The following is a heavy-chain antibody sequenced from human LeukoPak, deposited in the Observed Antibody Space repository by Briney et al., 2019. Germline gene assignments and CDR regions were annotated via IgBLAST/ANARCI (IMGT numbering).Heavy chain of an antibody. Sequence: HPGGSLRLSCAASGFTFSSHAMSWVRQAPGKGLEWVSVISAGGSTYYADSVKGRFTISRDNSKNTLYLQMNGLRAEDTAVYYCAKDRDSSSWYDYFDYWGQGTLVTVSP. D-gene: IGHD6-13*01. CDR1: GFTFSSHA. V-gene: IGHV3-23*01. CDR2: ISAGGST. J-gene: IGHJ4*02. CDR3: AKDRDSSSWYDYFDY.